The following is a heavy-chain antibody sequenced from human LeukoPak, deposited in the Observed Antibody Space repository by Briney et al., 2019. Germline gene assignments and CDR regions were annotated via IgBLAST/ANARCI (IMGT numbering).Heavy chain of an antibody. CDR2: IYYSGST. CDR1: GGSISSYY. CDR3: ARGVRYCSSTSCPYYYYYYMDV. Sequence: KPSETLSLNCTVSGGSISSYYLSWIRQPAGKGLEWLGYIYYSGSTNYSPSLKSRVTISVDTSKNQFSLKLSSVTAADTAVYYCARGVRYCSSTSCPYYYYYYMDVWGKGTTVTVSS. J-gene: IGHJ6*03. D-gene: IGHD2-2*01. V-gene: IGHV4-59*01.